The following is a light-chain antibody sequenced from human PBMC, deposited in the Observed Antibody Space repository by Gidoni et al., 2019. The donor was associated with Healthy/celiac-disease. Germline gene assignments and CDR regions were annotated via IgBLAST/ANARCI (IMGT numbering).Light chain of an antibody. CDR1: QSLLHSNGYNY. J-gene: IGKJ5*01. CDR2: LGS. Sequence: DIVMTQSPLSLPFTPGEPASISCRSSQSLLHSNGYNYLDWYLQKPGQSPQLLIYLGSNRASGVPDRFSGSGSGTEFTLKISRVEAEDVGVYYCMQALQTPITFGQGTRLEIK. CDR3: MQALQTPIT. V-gene: IGKV2-28*01.